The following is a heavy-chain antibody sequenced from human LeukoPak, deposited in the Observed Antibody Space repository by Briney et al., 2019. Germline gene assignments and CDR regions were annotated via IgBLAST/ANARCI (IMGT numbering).Heavy chain of an antibody. V-gene: IGHV3-23*01. CDR2: ISGGDGTT. Sequence: PGGSLRLSCAASGFTFSNYAMNWVRQAPGKGLEWVPGISGGDGTTFYADSVKGRFTISRDNSKNTLYLQMNSLRAEDTAVYYCAKAGSLDIAARQNYWGQGTLVTVSS. CDR1: GFTFSNYA. CDR3: AKAGSLDIAARQNY. J-gene: IGHJ4*02. D-gene: IGHD6-6*01.